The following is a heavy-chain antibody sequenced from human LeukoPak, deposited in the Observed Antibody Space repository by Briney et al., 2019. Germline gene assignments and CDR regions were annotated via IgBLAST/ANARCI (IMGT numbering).Heavy chain of an antibody. D-gene: IGHD4-17*01. J-gene: IGHJ3*02. CDR1: DDSVSSHY. Sequence: SETLSLTCAVSDDSVSSHYWTWIRPPPGKGLEWMGYISYIGSTNHNPSLKSRVTISIDTSKNQFSLKLSSVTAADTAVYYCARDLVTVTKGFDIWGQGTMVSVSS. V-gene: IGHV4-59*02. CDR3: ARDLVTVTKGFDI. CDR2: ISYIGST.